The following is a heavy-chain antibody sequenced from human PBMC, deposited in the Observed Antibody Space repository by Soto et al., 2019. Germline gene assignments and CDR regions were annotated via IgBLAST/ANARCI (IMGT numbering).Heavy chain of an antibody. J-gene: IGHJ4*02. Sequence: LSLTCTVSGGSISSGGYYWSWIRQHPGKGLEWIGYIYYSGSTYYNTSLKRRVTISVDTSKNQFYLKLSSVTAADTAVYYCASLQWLVPYFDYWGQGTLVTVSS. CDR3: ASLQWLVPYFDY. CDR2: IYYSGST. D-gene: IGHD6-19*01. CDR1: GGSISSGGYY. V-gene: IGHV4-31*03.